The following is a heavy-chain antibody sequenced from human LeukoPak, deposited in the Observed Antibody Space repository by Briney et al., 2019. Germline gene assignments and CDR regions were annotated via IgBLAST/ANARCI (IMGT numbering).Heavy chain of an antibody. CDR1: GYTLTELS. V-gene: IGHV1-24*01. D-gene: IGHD1-26*01. CDR3: ATVSLSYQSADY. J-gene: IGHJ4*02. CDR2: FDPEDGET. Sequence: ASVKVSCKVSGYTLTELSMHWVRQAPGKGLEWMGGFDPEDGETIYAQKFQGRVTMTEDTPTDTAYMELSSLRSEDTAVYYCATVSLSYQSADYWGQGTLVTVSS.